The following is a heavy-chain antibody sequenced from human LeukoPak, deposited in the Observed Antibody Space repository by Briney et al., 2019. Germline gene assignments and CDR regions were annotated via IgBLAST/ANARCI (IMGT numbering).Heavy chain of an antibody. CDR2: ISGSGGRT. V-gene: IGHV3-23*01. J-gene: IGHJ4*02. CDR3: ANSPGVRTPSYFDY. CDR1: GFTFSSYA. Sequence: PGGSLRLSCAASGFTFSSYAMSWVRQAPGKGLEWVSAISGSGGRTCYADSVKGRFTISRDNSKNTLYLQMNSLRAEDTAVYYCANSPGVRTPSYFDYWGQGTLVTVSS. D-gene: IGHD1-1*01.